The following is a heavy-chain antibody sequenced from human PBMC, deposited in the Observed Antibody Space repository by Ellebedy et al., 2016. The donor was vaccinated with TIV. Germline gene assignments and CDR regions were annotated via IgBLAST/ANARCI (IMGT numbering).Heavy chain of an antibody. V-gene: IGHV3-33*01. D-gene: IGHD6-19*01. J-gene: IGHJ6*02. CDR1: GFTFRNYG. CDR3: ARDITDSSGWYGYYYYGMDV. CDR2: IWNDGSDK. Sequence: GGSLRLXCAASGFTFRNYGMHWVRQAPVKGLEWVAVIWNDGSDKYYADSVKGRFTISRDNSKNTLNLQMNSLRAEDTAVYYCARDITDSSGWYGYYYYGMDVWGQGTTVTVSS.